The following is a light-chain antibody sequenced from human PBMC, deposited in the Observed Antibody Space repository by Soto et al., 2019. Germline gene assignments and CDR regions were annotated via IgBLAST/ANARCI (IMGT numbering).Light chain of an antibody. Sequence: QSVLTQPASVSGSPGQSIAISCTGTSSDVGGYSYVSWYQQQPGKAPKLVISDVSNRPSGVSDRFSDSKSGNTASLTISGLQTEDKADYYCASYTTSSTYVFGTGTKVTVL. V-gene: IGLV2-14*01. CDR3: ASYTTSSTYV. J-gene: IGLJ1*01. CDR2: DVS. CDR1: SSDVGGYSY.